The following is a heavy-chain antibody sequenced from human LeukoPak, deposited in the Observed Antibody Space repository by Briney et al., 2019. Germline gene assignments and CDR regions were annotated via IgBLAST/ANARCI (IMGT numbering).Heavy chain of an antibody. J-gene: IGHJ4*02. CDR3: AEVVRVIETVDY. V-gene: IGHV3-23*01. CDR1: GFTFSGYG. D-gene: IGHD3-10*01. Sequence: GGSLRLSCAASGFTFSGYGMNWVRQAPGKGLEWVSSILRSGGSTYYADSVKGRFTISRDNSKNTLYLQMNSLRAEDTAVYYCAEVVRVIETVDYWGQGTLVTVSS. CDR2: ILRSGGST.